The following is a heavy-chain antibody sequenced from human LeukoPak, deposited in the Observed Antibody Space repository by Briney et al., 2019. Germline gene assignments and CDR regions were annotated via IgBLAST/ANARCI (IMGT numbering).Heavy chain of an antibody. V-gene: IGHV1-8*01. CDR2: MNPNSGNT. CDR3: ARAGGIVGANDY. J-gene: IGHJ4*02. CDR1: GYTFTSYD. D-gene: IGHD1-26*01. Sequence: ASVKVSCKASGYTFTSYDINSVRQATGQGLEWMGWMNPNSGNTGYAQKFQGRVTMTRNTSISTAYMELSSLRSEDTAVYYCARAGGIVGANDYWGQGTLVTVSS.